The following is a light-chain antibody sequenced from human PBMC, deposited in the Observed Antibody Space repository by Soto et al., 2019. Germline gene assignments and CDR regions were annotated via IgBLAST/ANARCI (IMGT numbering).Light chain of an antibody. J-gene: IGKJ5*01. Sequence: EIVLTHSPGTLSLSPWERATLSFRASQSVSSSYLAWYQQKPGQAPRLLIYGAYSRATGIPDRFSGSGSGTDFTLTISSLEPEDFAVYYCQQRSNWPITFGQGTRLEIK. V-gene: IGKV3D-20*02. CDR2: GAY. CDR3: QQRSNWPIT. CDR1: QSVSSSY.